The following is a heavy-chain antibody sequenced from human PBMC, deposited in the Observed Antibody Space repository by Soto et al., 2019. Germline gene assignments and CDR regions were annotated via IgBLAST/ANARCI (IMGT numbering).Heavy chain of an antibody. CDR2: VFYSGST. J-gene: IGHJ4*02. Sequence: SETLSLTCTVSGGSISGYYWSWIRQPPGKGLEWIGFVFYSGSTNYNPSPKSRVTMSVDTPKNQFSLKLSSVTAADTAVYYCARGEADWLLLFDYWGQGTLVTVSS. D-gene: IGHD3-3*01. CDR1: GGSISGYY. V-gene: IGHV4-59*12. CDR3: ARGEADWLLLFDY.